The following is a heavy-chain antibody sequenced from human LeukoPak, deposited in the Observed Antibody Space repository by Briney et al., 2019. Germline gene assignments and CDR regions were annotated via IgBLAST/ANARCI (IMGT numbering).Heavy chain of an antibody. V-gene: IGHV4-59*01. J-gene: IGHJ5*02. Sequence: PSETLSLTCTVSGGSISSYYWSWIRQPPGKGLEWIGYIYYSGSTNYNPSLKSRVTISVDTSKNQFSLKLSSVTAADTAVYYCARGVGWLLYNWFDPWGQGTLVTVSS. CDR2: IYYSGST. CDR1: GGSISSYY. CDR3: ARGVGWLLYNWFDP. D-gene: IGHD3/OR15-3a*01.